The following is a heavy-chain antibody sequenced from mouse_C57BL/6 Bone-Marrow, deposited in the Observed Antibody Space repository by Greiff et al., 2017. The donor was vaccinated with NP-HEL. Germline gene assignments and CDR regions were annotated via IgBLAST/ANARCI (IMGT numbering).Heavy chain of an antibody. Sequence: QVQLQQPGAELVMPGASVKLSCKASGYTFTSYWMHWVKQRPGQGLEWIGEIDPSDSYTNYNQKFKGKSTLTVDKSSSTAYMQLSSLTSEDSAVYYCARRRHWYFDVWGRGTTVTVSS. J-gene: IGHJ1*03. CDR3: ARRRHWYFDV. V-gene: IGHV1-69*01. CDR2: IDPSDSYT. D-gene: IGHD3-2*01. CDR1: GYTFTSYW.